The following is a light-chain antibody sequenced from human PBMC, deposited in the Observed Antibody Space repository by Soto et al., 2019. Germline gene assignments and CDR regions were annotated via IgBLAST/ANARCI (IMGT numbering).Light chain of an antibody. CDR2: EVS. CDR3: RSYTRSRTYV. J-gene: IGLJ1*01. Sequence: QCLLTQPASVSGSPGQSITISCTGTISDVGGYNYVSWYQQHPGKAPKLLIYEVSNRPSGVSHRFSGSKSGNTASLTISGLQAEDEADYYCRSYTRSRTYVFGTGTKVTVL. CDR1: ISDVGGYNY. V-gene: IGLV2-14*01.